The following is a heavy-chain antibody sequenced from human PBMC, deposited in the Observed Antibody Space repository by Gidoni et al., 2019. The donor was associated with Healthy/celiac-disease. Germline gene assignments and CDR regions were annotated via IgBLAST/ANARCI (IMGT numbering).Heavy chain of an antibody. CDR1: GYSFTRYW. CDR2: IDPRDSYT. CDR3: ARRLLDYDDSSGLDY. J-gene: IGHJ4*02. V-gene: IGHV5-10-1*03. D-gene: IGHD3-22*01. Sequence: EVQLVQSGAEVKKPGESLRISCKGSGYSFTRYWISWVRQMPGKGLEWMGRIDPRDSYTNYSPSFQGHVTISADKSISTAYLQWSSLKASDTAMYYCARRLLDYDDSSGLDYWGQGTLVTVSS.